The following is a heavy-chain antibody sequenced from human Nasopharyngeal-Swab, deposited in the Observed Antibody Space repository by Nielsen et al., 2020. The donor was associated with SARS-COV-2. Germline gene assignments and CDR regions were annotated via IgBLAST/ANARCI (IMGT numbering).Heavy chain of an antibody. CDR3: ARGLLYDLGFYYYMDV. CDR2: INHGGGP. J-gene: IGHJ6*03. D-gene: IGHD2-15*01. V-gene: IGHV4-34*01. CDR1: GGSFSGYY. Sequence: SETLSLTCAVYGGSFSGYYWTWSRQSPEKGLEWIGEINHGGGPAYNPSLQSRATILVDMSKNQFSLSLNSVTSADTAVYYCARGLLYDLGFYYYMDVWGKGTTVTVS.